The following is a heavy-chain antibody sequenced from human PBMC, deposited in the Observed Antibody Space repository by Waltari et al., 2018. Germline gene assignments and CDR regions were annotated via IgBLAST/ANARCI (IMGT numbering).Heavy chain of an antibody. CDR2: IYTSGST. J-gene: IGHJ3*02. V-gene: IGHV4-61*02. CDR1: GGSISSGSYY. Sequence: QVQLQESGPGLVKPSQTLSLTCPVSGGSISSGSYYWSWIRQPAGKGLEWIGRIYTSGSTNYNPSLKSRVTISVDTSKNQFSLKLSSVTAADTAVYYCARDGPRAFDIWGQGTMVTVSS. CDR3: ARDGPRAFDI.